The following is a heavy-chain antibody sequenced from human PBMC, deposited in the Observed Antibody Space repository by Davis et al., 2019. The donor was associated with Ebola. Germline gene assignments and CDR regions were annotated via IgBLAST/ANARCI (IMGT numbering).Heavy chain of an antibody. Sequence: PGGSLRLSCAASGFTFSNSFMRWVRQAPGKGLEWVSSISDSGGSTYYADSVEGRFSISRDNPKNTLYLQMNSLRVEDTAVYYCANKLVPASRWGQGTLVTVSS. J-gene: IGHJ4*02. CDR3: ANKLVPASR. CDR1: GFTFSNSF. D-gene: IGHD2-2*01. CDR2: ISDSGGST. V-gene: IGHV3-23*01.